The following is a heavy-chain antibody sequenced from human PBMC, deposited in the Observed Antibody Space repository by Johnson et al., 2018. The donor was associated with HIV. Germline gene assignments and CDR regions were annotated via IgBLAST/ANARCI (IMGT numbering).Heavy chain of an antibody. CDR3: GLLGLRWAM. D-gene: IGHD3-10*02. J-gene: IGHJ1*01. CDR1: GITVSSSY. CDR2: IYSGGNT. V-gene: IGHV3-66*02. Sequence: VQLVESGGGLVQPGGSLRLSCAASGITVSSSYMSWVRQAPGKGLEWVSVIYSGGNTYYADSVKGRFTISRDNSKNTLYLTMNSLRADDTGHTVRGLLGLRWAMWG.